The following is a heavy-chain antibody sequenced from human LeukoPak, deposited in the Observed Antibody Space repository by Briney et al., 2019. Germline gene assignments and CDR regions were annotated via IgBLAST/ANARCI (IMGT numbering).Heavy chain of an antibody. CDR2: ISSSSSYI. CDR1: GFIFTSNR. J-gene: IGHJ6*02. D-gene: IGHD4-23*01. V-gene: IGHV3-21*01. CDR3: ARDQRWLLVNYGVDV. Sequence: GGSLRLSCAASGFIFTSNRMNWVRQAPGKGLEWVSSISSSSSYIYYADSVKGRFTISRDNAKNSLYLQMNSLRAEDTAVYYCARDQRWLLVNYGVDVWGQGTTVTVSS.